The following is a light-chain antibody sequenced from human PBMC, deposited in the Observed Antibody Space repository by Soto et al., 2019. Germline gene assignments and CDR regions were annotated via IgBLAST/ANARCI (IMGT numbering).Light chain of an antibody. CDR1: SSNIGRNT. J-gene: IGLJ1*01. V-gene: IGLV1-44*01. Sequence: QSVLTLPPSASGTPGQRVTISCSGSSSNIGRNTVNWYQQLPGTAPKLLIYSNNQRPSGVPDRFSGSKSGTSASLAISGLQSEDEADYYCVAWDDSLNGYVFGTGTKVTVL. CDR2: SNN. CDR3: VAWDDSLNGYV.